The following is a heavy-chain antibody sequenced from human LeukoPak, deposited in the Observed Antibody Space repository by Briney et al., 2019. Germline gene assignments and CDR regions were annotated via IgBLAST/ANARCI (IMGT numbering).Heavy chain of an antibody. J-gene: IGHJ5*02. V-gene: IGHV4-4*09. CDR2: IYTSEST. CDR3: ARQTRSGWYWFDP. D-gene: IGHD6-19*01. Sequence: SETLSLTCTASGGSISSYYWSWIRQPPGKGLEWIGYIYTSESTNYNPSLKSRVTISVDTSKNQFSLKLSSVTAADTAVYYCARQTRSGWYWFDPWGQGTLVTVSS. CDR1: GGSISSYY.